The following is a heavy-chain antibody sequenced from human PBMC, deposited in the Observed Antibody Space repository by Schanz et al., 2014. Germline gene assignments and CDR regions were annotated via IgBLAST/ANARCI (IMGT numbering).Heavy chain of an antibody. V-gene: IGHV3-30*02. CDR1: GFTFSSYD. D-gene: IGHD5-12*01. CDR2: LWHDGSKK. Sequence: VKMVESGGDLVQPGGSLRLSCVASGFTFSSYDVFWVRQAPGKGLEWVAILWHDGSKKYYADSVKGRFTVSRDNSKNTLYLQLNSLRAEDTAVYYCARDFHGYGPHLDYWGQGSLVTVSS. J-gene: IGHJ4*02. CDR3: ARDFHGYGPHLDY.